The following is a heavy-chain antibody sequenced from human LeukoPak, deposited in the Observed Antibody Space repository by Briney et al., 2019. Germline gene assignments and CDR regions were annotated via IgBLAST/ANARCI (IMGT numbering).Heavy chain of an antibody. CDR1: GGTFSSYA. Sequence: PVASVKVSCKASGGTFSSYAISWVRQAPGQGLEWMGGIIPIFGTANYAQKFQGRVTITADESTSTAYMELSSLRSEDTAVYYCAREGGYPQGGEDYWGQGTLITVSS. D-gene: IGHD5-12*01. CDR3: AREGGYPQGGEDY. CDR2: IIPIFGTA. J-gene: IGHJ4*02. V-gene: IGHV1-69*13.